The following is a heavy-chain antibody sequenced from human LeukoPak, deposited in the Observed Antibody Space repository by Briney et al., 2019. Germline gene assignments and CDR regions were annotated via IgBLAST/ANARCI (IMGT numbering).Heavy chain of an antibody. CDR2: MNPNSGNT. J-gene: IGHJ4*02. D-gene: IGHD3-22*01. CDR3: ARGYDSSGYYFDY. CDR1: GYTFTSYD. V-gene: IGHV1-8*01. Sequence: ASVKVSCKASGYTFTSYDINWVRQATGQGLEWMGWMNPNSGNTGYAQKFQGRVTMTRNTSISTAYMELSSLRSEDTAVYYRARGYDSSGYYFDYWGQGTLVTVSS.